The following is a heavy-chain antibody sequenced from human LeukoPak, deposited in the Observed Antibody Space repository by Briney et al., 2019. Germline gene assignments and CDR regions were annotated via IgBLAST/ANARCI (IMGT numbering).Heavy chain of an antibody. J-gene: IGHJ4*02. CDR3: ATEYSYGMWGFDY. CDR2: TYHGGST. V-gene: IGHV4-59*01. D-gene: IGHD5-18*01. Sequence: SETLSLTCTVYGGSIISYYWSWIRQPPGKGLEWRGYTYHGGSTNYNPSLISGVTMSVDTSKNQFSLKLNSVTAADTAVYYCATEYSYGMWGFDYWAQGTLVTVS. CDR1: GGSIISYY.